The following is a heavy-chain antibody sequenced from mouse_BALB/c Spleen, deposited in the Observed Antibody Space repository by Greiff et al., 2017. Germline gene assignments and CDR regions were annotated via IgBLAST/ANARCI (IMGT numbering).Heavy chain of an antibody. D-gene: IGHD1-1*01. J-gene: IGHJ2*01. Sequence: EVQLQQSGAELVRSGASVKLSCTASGFNIKDYYMHWVKQRPEQGLEWIGWIDPENGDTEHAPNFQGKATMTADTASNTAYLQLSSLTTEDTAVDYCDAWDYCGSRDYWGQGTTLTVSS. CDR2: IDPENGDT. CDR1: GFNIKDYY. CDR3: DAWDYCGSRDY. V-gene: IGHV14-4*02.